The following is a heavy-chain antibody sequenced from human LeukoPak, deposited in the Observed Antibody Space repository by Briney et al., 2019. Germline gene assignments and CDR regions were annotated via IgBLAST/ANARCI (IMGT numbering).Heavy chain of an antibody. CDR1: GYTFTHYW. V-gene: IGHV5-51*01. CDR2: IYPSDSDT. J-gene: IGHJ4*02. D-gene: IGHD2-15*01. Sequence: NHGESLKISCKGSGYTFTHYWIGWVRQMPGKGLEWMGIIYPSDSDTRYSPSFQGQVTISVDKSISTAYLQWSSLKASDTAMNYCARPSYCSGGTCHSGEQDYWGQGTLVSVSS. CDR3: ARPSYCSGGTCHSGEQDY.